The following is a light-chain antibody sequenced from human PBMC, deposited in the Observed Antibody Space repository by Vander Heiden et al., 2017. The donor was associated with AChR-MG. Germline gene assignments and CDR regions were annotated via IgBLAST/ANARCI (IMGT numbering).Light chain of an antibody. CDR1: QSISSY. CDR3: QQSYSTPLT. J-gene: IGKJ4*01. V-gene: IGKV1-39*01. CDR2: AAS. Sequence: DIQMTQTPPPLSASVGDRVTITCRAIQSISSYLNWYQQKPWKAPKLLIYAASSLQSGVPSRFSGSGSGTDFTLTISSLQPEDFATYYCQQSYSTPLTFGGGTKVEIK.